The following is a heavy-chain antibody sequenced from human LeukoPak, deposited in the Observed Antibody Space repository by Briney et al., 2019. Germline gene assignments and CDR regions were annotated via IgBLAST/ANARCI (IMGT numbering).Heavy chain of an antibody. CDR1: GFTFSSYA. CDR3: ASSLRYSSGWLADN. CDR2: ISYDGSNK. J-gene: IGHJ4*02. V-gene: IGHV3-30*04. Sequence: PGGSLRLSCAASGFTFSSYAMRWVRQAPGKGLEWVAVISYDGSNKHYADSVKGRFTISRDNSKNTLYLQMNSLRAEDTAVYYCASSLRYSSGWLADNWGQGTLVTVSS. D-gene: IGHD6-19*01.